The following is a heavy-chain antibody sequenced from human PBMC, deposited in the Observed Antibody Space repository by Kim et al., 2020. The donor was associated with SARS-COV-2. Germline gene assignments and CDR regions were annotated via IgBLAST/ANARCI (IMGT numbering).Heavy chain of an antibody. CDR3: ARGRGIAAAGTLLYYYYY. CDR2: INHSGST. J-gene: IGHJ6*03. Sequence: SETLSLTCAVYGGSFSGYYWSWIRQPPGKGLEWIGEINHSGSTNYNPSLKSRVTISVDTSKNQFSLKLSSVTAADTAVYYCARGRGIAAAGTLLYYYYY. D-gene: IGHD6-13*01. V-gene: IGHV4-34*01. CDR1: GGSFSGYY.